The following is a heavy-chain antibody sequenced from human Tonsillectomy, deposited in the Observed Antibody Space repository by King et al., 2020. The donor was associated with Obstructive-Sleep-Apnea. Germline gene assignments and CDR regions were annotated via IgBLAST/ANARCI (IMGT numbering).Heavy chain of an antibody. Sequence: QLVQSGGGVVQPGRSLRLSCAASGFSFSNYGMHWVRQAPGKGLEWVAVISYDGSDKNYADFARGRFTISRDNSKSTLYLEVNSLRAEDTAVYYCAKPYVESPMDYLVRHWGQGTLVIVSS. CDR2: ISYDGSDK. D-gene: IGHD5-18*01. CDR1: GFSFSNYG. V-gene: IGHV3-30*18. CDR3: AKPYVESPMDYLVRH. J-gene: IGHJ1*01.